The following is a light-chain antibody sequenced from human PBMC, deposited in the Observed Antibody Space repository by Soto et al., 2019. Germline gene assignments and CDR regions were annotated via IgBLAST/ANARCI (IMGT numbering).Light chain of an antibody. CDR1: QSVSID. V-gene: IGKV3-15*01. Sequence: ERVMTQSPDTLSGSPGERATLSFRASQSVSIDLAWYQQTPGQAPRLLIYGASTRATGVPPTFSGSASGTEFTLTISSLQSEDFTVYYCQQYNKWPLTFGQGTKVDIK. CDR3: QQYNKWPLT. CDR2: GAS. J-gene: IGKJ1*01.